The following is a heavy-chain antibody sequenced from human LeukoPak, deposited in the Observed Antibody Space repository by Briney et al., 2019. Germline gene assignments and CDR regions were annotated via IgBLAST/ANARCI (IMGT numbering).Heavy chain of an antibody. D-gene: IGHD7-27*01. V-gene: IGHV4-59*01. CDR1: GGSISSYY. Sequence: SETLSLTCTVSGGSISSYYWSWIRQPPGKGLEWIGYIYYSGSTNYNPSLKSRVTISVDTSKNQFSLKLSSVTAADTAVYYCARDELGYGYFDYWGQGTLVTVSS. CDR3: ARDELGYGYFDY. CDR2: IYYSGST. J-gene: IGHJ4*02.